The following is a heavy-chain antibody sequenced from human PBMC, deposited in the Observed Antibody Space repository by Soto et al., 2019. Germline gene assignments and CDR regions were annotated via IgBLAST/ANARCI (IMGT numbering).Heavy chain of an antibody. D-gene: IGHD3-16*02. Sequence: SETLSLTCTVSGGSISSYYWSWIRQPPGKGLEWIGYIYYSGSTNYNPSLKSRVTISVDTSKNQFSLKLSSVTAADTAVYYCARLVHDYIWGSYRFSWFDPWGQGTLVTVSS. V-gene: IGHV4-59*08. CDR1: GGSISSYY. CDR2: IYYSGST. J-gene: IGHJ5*02. CDR3: ARLVHDYIWGSYRFSWFDP.